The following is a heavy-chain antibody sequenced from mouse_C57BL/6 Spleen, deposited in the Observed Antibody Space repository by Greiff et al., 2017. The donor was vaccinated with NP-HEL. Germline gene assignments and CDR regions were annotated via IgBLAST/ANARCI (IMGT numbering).Heavy chain of an antibody. V-gene: IGHV10-1*01. Sequence: EVKLVESGGGLVQPKGSLKLSCAASGFSFNTYAMNWVRQAPGKGLEWVARIRSKSNNYATYYADSVKDRFTISRDDSESMLYLQMNNLKTEDTAMYYCVRRGEGYFDVWGTGTTVTVSS. CDR1: GFSFNTYA. CDR3: VRRGEGYFDV. J-gene: IGHJ1*03. CDR2: IRSKSNNYAT.